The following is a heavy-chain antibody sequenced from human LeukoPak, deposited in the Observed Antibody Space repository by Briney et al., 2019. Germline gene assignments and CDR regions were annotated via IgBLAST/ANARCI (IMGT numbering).Heavy chain of an antibody. CDR1: GYTFTSYG. Sequence: ASVKVSCKASGYTFTSYGISWVRQAPGQGLEWMGWISAYNGNTNYAQKLQGRVTMTTDTSTSTAYMELRSLRSDDTAVYYCARAEGVFWSVYYMEPNQNWFAPRGQGTLVTVSS. CDR3: ARAEGVFWSVYYMEPNQNWFAP. V-gene: IGHV1-18*01. CDR2: ISAYNGNT. D-gene: IGHD3-3*01. J-gene: IGHJ5*02.